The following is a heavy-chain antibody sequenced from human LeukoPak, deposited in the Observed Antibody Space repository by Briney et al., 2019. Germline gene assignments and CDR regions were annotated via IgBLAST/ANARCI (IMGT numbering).Heavy chain of an antibody. CDR3: ARDCDRYGDYGLDY. Sequence: GGSLRLSCAASGFTFSSYAMSWVRQAPGKGLGWVSAISGSVGSTYYADSVKGRFTISRDNSKNTLYLQMNSLRAEDTAVYYCARDCDRYGDYGLDYWGQGTLVTVSS. V-gene: IGHV3-23*01. J-gene: IGHJ4*02. CDR1: GFTFSSYA. D-gene: IGHD4-17*01. CDR2: ISGSVGST.